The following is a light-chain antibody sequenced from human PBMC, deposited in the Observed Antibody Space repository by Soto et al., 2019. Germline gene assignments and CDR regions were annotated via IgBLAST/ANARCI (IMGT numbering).Light chain of an antibody. CDR2: GAS. J-gene: IGKJ5*01. Sequence: EIVLTQSPATLSSFPGDRVTLSCRASQYINTKLAWYQHRPGQAPRLLIYGASSRATGIPDRFSGSGSGTEFTLTISSLQSEDFAVYYCQQYGSSPPTFGQGTRLEIK. CDR1: QYINTK. CDR3: QQYGSSPPT. V-gene: IGKV3-20*01.